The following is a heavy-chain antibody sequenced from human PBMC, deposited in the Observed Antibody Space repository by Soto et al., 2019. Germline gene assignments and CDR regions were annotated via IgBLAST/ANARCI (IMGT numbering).Heavy chain of an antibody. CDR3: ARALVVPAAIVGSGWFDP. Sequence: GASVKVSCKASGYTFPGYYMHWVRQAPGQGLEWMGWINPNSGGTNYAQKFQGRVTMTRDTSISTAYMELSRLRSDDTAVYYCARALVVPAAIVGSGWFDPWGQGTLVTVSS. D-gene: IGHD2-2*01. CDR1: GYTFPGYY. J-gene: IGHJ5*02. V-gene: IGHV1-2*02. CDR2: INPNSGGT.